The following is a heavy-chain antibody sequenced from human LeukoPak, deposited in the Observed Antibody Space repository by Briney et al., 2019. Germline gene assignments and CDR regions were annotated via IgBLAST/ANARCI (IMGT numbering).Heavy chain of an antibody. J-gene: IGHJ4*02. Sequence: ASVKVSCKASGYTFTAYYIRWVRQAPGQGLEWMGWINPNSGGSKCAQNFQGRVTMTRDTSISTVYMELSKERTDDTAVYYCARGSTVTAFSEIYLDNWGQGTLVTVSS. V-gene: IGHV1-2*02. CDR2: INPNSGGS. CDR1: GYTFTAYY. CDR3: ARGSTVTAFSEIYLDN. D-gene: IGHD2-21*02.